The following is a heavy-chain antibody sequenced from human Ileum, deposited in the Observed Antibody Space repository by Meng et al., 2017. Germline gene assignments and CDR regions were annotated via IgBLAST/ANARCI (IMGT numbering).Heavy chain of an antibody. CDR2: IHYSGSR. J-gene: IGHJ4*02. V-gene: IGHV4-61*01. CDR3: ARFYGSGTFEVHDY. CDR1: GGSVSNASYY. Sequence: QVRLHESGPGLLRPSATLSLTCNVSGGSVSNASYYWSWIRQPQGKGLEWIGLIHYSGSRNYNLSLKSRVTLSVDTSKNQVYLRLTSVTAADTAVYYCARFYGSGTFEVHDYWGQGTLVTVSS. D-gene: IGHD3-10*01.